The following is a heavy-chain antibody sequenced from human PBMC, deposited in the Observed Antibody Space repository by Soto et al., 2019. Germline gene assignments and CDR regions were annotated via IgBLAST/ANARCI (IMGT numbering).Heavy chain of an antibody. CDR3: ARMKNYDILTGYSPPVYGMDV. D-gene: IGHD3-9*01. CDR1: GYTFSGYY. V-gene: IGHV1-2*02. Sequence: SSKVSCRASGYTFSGYYMQWVRQAPGRGLEGMRWINPNIGGTNYAQKFQGRFTMTRDTSISTAYMEMSRLRSDDTAVYYCARMKNYDILTGYSPPVYGMDVWAQGTTVTASS. CDR2: INPNIGGT. J-gene: IGHJ6*02.